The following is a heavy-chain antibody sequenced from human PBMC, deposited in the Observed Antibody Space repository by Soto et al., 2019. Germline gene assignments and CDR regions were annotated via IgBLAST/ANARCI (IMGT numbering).Heavy chain of an antibody. V-gene: IGHV3-23*01. CDR1: GFSFGGYS. D-gene: IGHD3-3*01. J-gene: IGHJ4*01. CDR3: AKVITFFGVAGGSLYFDN. CDR2: ISSRGDDT. Sequence: GGSLRLSCAASGFSFGGYSMSWVRQAPGKGLEWVSTISSRGDDTYYADSVRGHFTISRDNSKNSLYLEMNRLRAEDTAIYYCAKVITFFGVAGGSLYFDNLGQGSLVTVS.